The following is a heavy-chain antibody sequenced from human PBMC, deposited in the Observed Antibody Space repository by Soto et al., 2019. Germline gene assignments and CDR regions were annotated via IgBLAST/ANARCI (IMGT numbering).Heavy chain of an antibody. Sequence: SETLSLTCAVSGGSISSGNWWSCVRQPPGKGLEWIGEIYHSGSTNYNPSLKSRVTISVDKSKNQFSLKLSSVTAADTAVYYCARVLEVSSYYYGMDVWGQGTTVTVSS. J-gene: IGHJ6*02. CDR2: IYHSGST. V-gene: IGHV4-4*02. CDR1: GGSISSGNW. CDR3: ARVLEVSSYYYGMDV.